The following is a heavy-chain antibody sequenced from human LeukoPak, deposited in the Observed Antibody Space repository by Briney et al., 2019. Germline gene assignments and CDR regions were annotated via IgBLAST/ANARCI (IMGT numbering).Heavy chain of an antibody. V-gene: IGHV4-59*08. D-gene: IGHD3-10*01. CDR3: ARHLDYYGSGTYEF. Sequence: SETLSLTCTVSGGSISSYYWSWVRQPPGMGLEWIGSIYYSGSTNYNPSLKSRVTISVDASKNQFSLSLSSVTAADTAVYYCARHLDYYGSGTYEFWGQGTLVTVSS. J-gene: IGHJ4*02. CDR1: GGSISSYY. CDR2: IYYSGST.